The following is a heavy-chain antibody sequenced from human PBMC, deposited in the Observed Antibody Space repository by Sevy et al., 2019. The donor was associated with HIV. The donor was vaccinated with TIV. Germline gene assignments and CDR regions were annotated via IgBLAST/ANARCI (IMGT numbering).Heavy chain of an antibody. CDR2: ISSSGTTI. J-gene: IGHJ5*02. CDR1: GFTFTSYE. V-gene: IGHV3-48*03. D-gene: IGHD3-22*01. CDR3: ARKGGAYDIRFDP. Sequence: GGSLRLSCVASGFTFTSYEMTWVRQTPGKGLEWVSSISSSGTTIYYGDSVEGRFTISRDNPKNSVYLQMNSLRVEDTAVYYCARKGGAYDIRFDPWGQGTLVTVSS.